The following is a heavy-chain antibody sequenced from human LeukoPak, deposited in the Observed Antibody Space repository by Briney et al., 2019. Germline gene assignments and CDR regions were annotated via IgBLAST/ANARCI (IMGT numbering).Heavy chain of an antibody. CDR3: AKDLGGITGTIHWLDP. CDR2: ISGSGGST. Sequence: RPGGSPRLSCAASGFTFSSYARSWVRQAPGKGLEWVSAISGSGGSTYYADSVKGRFTISRDNSKNTLYLQMNSLRAEDTAVYYCAKDLGGITGTIHWLDPWGQGTLVTVSS. CDR1: GFTFSSYA. D-gene: IGHD1-7*01. J-gene: IGHJ5*02. V-gene: IGHV3-23*01.